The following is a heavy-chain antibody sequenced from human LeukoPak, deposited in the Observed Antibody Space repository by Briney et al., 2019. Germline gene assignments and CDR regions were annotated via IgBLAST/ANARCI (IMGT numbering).Heavy chain of an antibody. CDR2: IYHSGST. V-gene: IGHV4-4*02. CDR1: GVSISSSNW. D-gene: IGHD4-17*01. J-gene: IGHJ4*02. CDR3: ARGDDYGDYYFDY. Sequence: PSGTLSLTCAVSGVSISSSNWWSWVRQPPGKGLEWIGEIYHSGSTNYNPSLKSRVTISVDKSKNQFSLKLSSVTAADTAVYYCARGDDYGDYYFDYWGQGTLVTVSS.